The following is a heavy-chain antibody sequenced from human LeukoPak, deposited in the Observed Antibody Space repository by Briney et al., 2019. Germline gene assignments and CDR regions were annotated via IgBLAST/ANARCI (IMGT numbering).Heavy chain of an antibody. CDR3: ARNPGIAAGRGFFYYSDV. Sequence: PGGSLRLSCAASGFTFTTYWMGWVRQAPGKGLEWVANIKQDGSEQYYVDSVKGRFTISRDNAKNSLSLQMNSLRAEDTAVYFCARNPGIAAGRGFFYYSDVWGKGTTVTVS. CDR2: IKQDGSEQ. D-gene: IGHD6-6*01. CDR1: GFTFTTYW. J-gene: IGHJ6*03. V-gene: IGHV3-7*01.